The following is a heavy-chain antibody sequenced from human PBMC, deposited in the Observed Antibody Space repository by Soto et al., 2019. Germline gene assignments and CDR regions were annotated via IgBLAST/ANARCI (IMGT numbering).Heavy chain of an antibody. Sequence: PSQTLSLTCVICGDSVSSNGACWNWIRQSPSRGLQWLGRIYYRSKWFHDYAASVESRMAINPDTSRNQFSLQLNYVTPEDTAMYYCARVHCSAGTCLDGLDFWGQGSTVTVSS. CDR3: ARVHCSAGTCLDGLDF. D-gene: IGHD2-15*01. V-gene: IGHV6-1*01. J-gene: IGHJ6*02. CDR1: GDSVSSNGAC. CDR2: IYYRSKWFH.